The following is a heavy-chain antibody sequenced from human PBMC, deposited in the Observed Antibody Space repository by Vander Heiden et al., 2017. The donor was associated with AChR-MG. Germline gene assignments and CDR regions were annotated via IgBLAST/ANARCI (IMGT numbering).Heavy chain of an antibody. CDR1: GGTFSSYA. Sequence: QVQLVQSGAEVKKPGSSVKVSCKASGGTFSSYAISWVRQAPGQGLEWMGGIIPIFGTANYAQKFQGRVTITADESTSTAYMELSSLRSEDTAVYYCARHADDFWRPEPNYYYYMDVWGKGTTVTVSS. CDR3: ARHADDFWRPEPNYYYYMDV. J-gene: IGHJ6*03. CDR2: IIPIFGTA. V-gene: IGHV1-69*01. D-gene: IGHD3-3*01.